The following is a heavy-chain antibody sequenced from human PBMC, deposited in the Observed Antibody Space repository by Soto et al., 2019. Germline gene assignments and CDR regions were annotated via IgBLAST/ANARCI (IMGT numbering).Heavy chain of an antibody. CDR2: LFHTGST. J-gene: IGHJ4*02. V-gene: IGHV4-39*01. CDR3: ARHSRSSLAAPFHY. D-gene: IGHD6-6*01. Sequence: SETLSLTCTVSGGSISISDYYLGWIRQPPGKGLEWIGSLFHTGSTYYNPSLKSRVAISVDKSKNQFSLKLRSVTAAETAVFYCARHSRSSLAAPFHYWGQGT. CDR1: GGSISISDYY.